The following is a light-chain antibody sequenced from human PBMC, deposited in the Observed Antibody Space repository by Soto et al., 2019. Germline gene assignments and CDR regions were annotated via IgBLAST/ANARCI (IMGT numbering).Light chain of an antibody. CDR2: GAS. J-gene: IGKJ1*01. V-gene: IGKV3-20*01. CDR1: QSVSSN. CDR3: QQYGSSGT. Sequence: EIVMTQSPATLSVSSGERATLSCRASQSVSSNLAWYQQKPGQAPRLLIYGASNRATGIPDRFSGSGSGTDFTLTISRLEPEDFAVYYCQQYGSSGTFGQGTKVDI.